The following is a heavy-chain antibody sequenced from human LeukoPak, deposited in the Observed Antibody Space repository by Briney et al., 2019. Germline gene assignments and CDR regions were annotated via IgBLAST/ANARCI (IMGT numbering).Heavy chain of an antibody. D-gene: IGHD4-17*01. CDR1: GYTFTDYY. CDR2: VDPEDGET. CDR3: ATDFTVTTWGQDDP. V-gene: IGHV1-69-2*01. J-gene: IGHJ5*02. Sequence: ASVKISCKVSGYTFTDYYMHWVQQAPGKGLEWMGLVDPEDGETIYAEKFQGRVTITADTSTDTAYTELSSLRSENTAVYYCATDFTVTTWGQDDPWGQGTLVTVSS.